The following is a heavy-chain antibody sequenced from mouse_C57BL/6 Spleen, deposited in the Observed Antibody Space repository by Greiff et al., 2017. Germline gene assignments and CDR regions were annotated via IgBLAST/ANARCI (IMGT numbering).Heavy chain of an antibody. CDR2: IDPSDSYT. V-gene: IGHV1-50*01. CDR1: GYTFTSYW. J-gene: IGHJ1*03. Sequence: VQLQQSGAELVKPGASVKLSCKASGYTFTSYWMQWVKQRPGQGLEWIGEIDPSDSYTNYNQKFKGKATLTVDTSSSTAYMQLSSLTSEDSAVYYCARYYSNWGYFDVWGTGTTVTVSS. CDR3: ARYYSNWGYFDV. D-gene: IGHD2-5*01.